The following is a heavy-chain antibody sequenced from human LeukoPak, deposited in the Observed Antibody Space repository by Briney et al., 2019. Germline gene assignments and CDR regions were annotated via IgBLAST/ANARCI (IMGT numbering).Heavy chain of an antibody. CDR3: TRGAGWLIDY. CDR2: FHNSGTS. CDR1: DDSISDHY. Sequence: SETLSLTCTVSDDSISDHYRGWIRQPPGKGLEWIGYFHNSGTSTYNPSLKSRVTLSADTSKNQFSLKLNSLTTADTAVYYCTRGAGWLIDYWGQGILVTVSS. D-gene: IGHD3-16*01. J-gene: IGHJ4*02. V-gene: IGHV4-59*11.